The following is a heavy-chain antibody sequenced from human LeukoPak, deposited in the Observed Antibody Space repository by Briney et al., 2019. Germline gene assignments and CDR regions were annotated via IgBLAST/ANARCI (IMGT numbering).Heavy chain of an antibody. D-gene: IGHD3-22*01. J-gene: IGHJ6*02. V-gene: IGHV1-18*04. CDR2: ISAYNGNT. CDR1: GYTFTSNY. Sequence: ASVKVSCKASGYTFTSNYIHWVRQAPGQGLEWMGWISAYNGNTNYAQKLQGRVTMTTDTSTSTAYMEPRSLRSDDTAVYYCAREWLHTLGMDVWGQGTTVTVSS. CDR3: AREWLHTLGMDV.